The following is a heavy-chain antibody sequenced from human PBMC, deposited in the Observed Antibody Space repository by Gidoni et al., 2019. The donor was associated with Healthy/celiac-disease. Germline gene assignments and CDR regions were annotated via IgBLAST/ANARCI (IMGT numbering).Heavy chain of an antibody. CDR1: GGSISSGGYY. Sequence: QVQLQESGPGLVKPSQTLSRTCSVSGGSISSGGYYWSWIRQHPGKGLEWIGYIYYSGSTYYNPTLKSRVTISVDTSKNQFSLKLSSVTSSDTAVYYCASEVVTSYYFDYWGQGTLVTVSS. CDR2: IYYSGST. CDR3: ASEVVTSYYFDY. V-gene: IGHV4-31*03. D-gene: IGHD2-21*02. J-gene: IGHJ4*02.